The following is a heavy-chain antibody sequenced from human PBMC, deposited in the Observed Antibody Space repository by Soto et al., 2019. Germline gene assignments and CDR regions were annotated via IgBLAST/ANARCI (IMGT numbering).Heavy chain of an antibody. Sequence: SETLSLTCAVSGGSISSSNWWSWVRQPPGKGLEWIGEIYHSGSTNYNPSLKSRVTISVDKSKNQFSLKLSSVTAADTAVYYCARSIQWLVDYYGMDVWGQGTTVTVSS. CDR2: IYHSGST. D-gene: IGHD6-19*01. V-gene: IGHV4-4*02. J-gene: IGHJ6*02. CDR1: GGSISSSNW. CDR3: ARSIQWLVDYYGMDV.